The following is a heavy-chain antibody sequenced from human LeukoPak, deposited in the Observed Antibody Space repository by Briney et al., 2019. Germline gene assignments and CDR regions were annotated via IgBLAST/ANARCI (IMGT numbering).Heavy chain of an antibody. CDR2: IIPIFGTA. D-gene: IGHD6-13*01. J-gene: IGHJ4*02. V-gene: IGHV1-69*05. CDR1: GGTFSSYA. CDR3: ARAVYSSSWYFSFDY. Sequence: ASVKVSCKASGGTFSSYAISWVRQAPGQGLEWMGGIIPIFGTANYAQKFQGRVTITTDESTSTAYMELSSLRSEDTAVYYCARAVYSSSWYFSFDYWGQGTLVTVSS.